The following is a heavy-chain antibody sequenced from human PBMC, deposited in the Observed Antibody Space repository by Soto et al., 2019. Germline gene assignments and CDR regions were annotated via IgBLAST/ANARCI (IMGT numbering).Heavy chain of an antibody. CDR3: AKDRRVIVAPSSTYYYYYMDV. D-gene: IGHD5-12*01. CDR2: ISGSGGST. Sequence: GSLRLSCSASGFTFSRYAMSWVRQAPGKGLEWVSAISGSGGSTYYADSVKGRFTISRDNSKNTLYMQMNSLRAEDTAVYYCAKDRRVIVAPSSTYYYYYMDVWGKGTTVTVSS. CDR1: GFTFSRYA. J-gene: IGHJ6*03. V-gene: IGHV3-23*01.